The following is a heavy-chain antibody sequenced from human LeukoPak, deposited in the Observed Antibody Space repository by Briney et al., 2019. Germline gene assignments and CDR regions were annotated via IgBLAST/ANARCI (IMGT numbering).Heavy chain of an antibody. Sequence: ASVKVSCKASGYTFTRSYMHWVRQAPGQGLEWMGIINPSGGSTSYAQKLEGRVTMTRDTSTSTVYMELSRLRSEDTGVYFCARNMVGIAAAGNVGVADYWGQGTLVTVSS. J-gene: IGHJ4*02. CDR1: GYTFTRSY. D-gene: IGHD6-13*01. CDR2: INPSGGST. V-gene: IGHV1-46*01. CDR3: ARNMVGIAAAGNVGVADY.